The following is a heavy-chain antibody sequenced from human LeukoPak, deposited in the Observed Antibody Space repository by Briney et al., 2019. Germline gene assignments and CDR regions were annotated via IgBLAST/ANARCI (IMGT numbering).Heavy chain of an antibody. V-gene: IGHV3-48*02. Sequence: GGSLRLSRAASGFTFSNAWMSWVRQAPGKGLEWVSHISSDSSTIYYADSVKGRFTISRDNAKNSLCLQMNSLRNEDTAVYYCARDRCGSGSCYFDYWGQGTLVTVSS. CDR1: GFTFSNAW. CDR3: ARDRCGSGSCYFDY. D-gene: IGHD2-15*01. CDR2: ISSDSSTI. J-gene: IGHJ4*02.